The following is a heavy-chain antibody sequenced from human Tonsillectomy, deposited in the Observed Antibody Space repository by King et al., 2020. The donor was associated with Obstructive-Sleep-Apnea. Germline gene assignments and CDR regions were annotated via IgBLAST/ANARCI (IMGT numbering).Heavy chain of an antibody. V-gene: IGHV3-15*01. CDR2: IKSKTDGGTT. CDR3: ATEVLWAFYYFDN. D-gene: IGHD2-21*01. J-gene: IGHJ4*02. Sequence: VQLVESGGGLVKPGGSLRLSCAASGITFNSAWMTWVRQAPGKGLEWIGHIKSKTDGGTTDYAAPVKGRFTISRDDSKNKVFLQMNSLKTEDTAVYYCATEVLWAFYYFDNWGQGTLVTVSS. CDR1: GITFNSAW.